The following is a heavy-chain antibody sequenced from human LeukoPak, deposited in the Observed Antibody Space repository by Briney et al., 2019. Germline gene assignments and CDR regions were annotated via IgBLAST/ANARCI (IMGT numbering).Heavy chain of an antibody. CDR3: ARQKRAYYYDSSGHTIDY. D-gene: IGHD3-22*01. J-gene: IGHJ4*02. CDR2: IYPGDSDT. Sequence: GESLKTSCKGSGYSFTSYWIGWVRQMPGKGLEWMGIIYPGDSDTRYSPSFQGQVTISADKSISTAYLQWSSLKASDTAMYYCARQKRAYYYDSSGHTIDYWGQGTLVTVSS. CDR1: GYSFTSYW. V-gene: IGHV5-51*01.